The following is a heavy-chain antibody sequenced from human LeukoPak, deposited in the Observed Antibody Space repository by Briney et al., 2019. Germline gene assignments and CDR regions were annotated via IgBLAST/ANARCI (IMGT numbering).Heavy chain of an antibody. CDR3: ARVTGYTIEDYFDY. V-gene: IGHV4-39*07. CDR2: IYYSGST. Sequence: SETLSLTCAVSGGSISSNSYYWGWIRQPPGKGLEWIGSIYYSGSTNYNPSLKSRVTISVKTSKNQFSLKLRSVTAADTAVYYCARVTGYTIEDYFDYWGQGTLVTVSS. CDR1: GGSISSNSYY. D-gene: IGHD3-9*01. J-gene: IGHJ4*02.